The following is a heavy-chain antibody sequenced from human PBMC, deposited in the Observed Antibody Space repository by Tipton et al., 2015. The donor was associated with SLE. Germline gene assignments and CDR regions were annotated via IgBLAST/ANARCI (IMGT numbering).Heavy chain of an antibody. Sequence: TLRLSCAVYGGSFSGYYWSWIRQPPGKGLEWIGEINHSGSTNYNPSLKSRVTISVDTSKNQSSLKLSSVTAADTAVYYCARAGSSSWYPSDYWGQGTLVTVSS. J-gene: IGHJ4*02. CDR2: INHSGST. D-gene: IGHD6-13*01. V-gene: IGHV4-34*01. CDR3: ARAGSSSWYPSDY. CDR1: GGSFSGYY.